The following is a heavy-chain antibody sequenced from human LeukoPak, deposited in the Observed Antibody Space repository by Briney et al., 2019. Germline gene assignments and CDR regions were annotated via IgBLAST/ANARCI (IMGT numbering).Heavy chain of an antibody. CDR2: IYYSGST. V-gene: IGHV4-59*01. J-gene: IGHJ4*02. CDR1: GGSISSYY. Sequence: SETLSLTCTVSGGSISSYYWSWIRQPPGKGLEWIGYIYYSGSTNYNPSLKSRVTISVDTSKNQFSLKLSSVTAADTAVYYCARVGHGGVVSAATEYFDYWGQGTLVTVSS. CDR3: ARVGHGGVVSAATEYFDY. D-gene: IGHD2-2*01.